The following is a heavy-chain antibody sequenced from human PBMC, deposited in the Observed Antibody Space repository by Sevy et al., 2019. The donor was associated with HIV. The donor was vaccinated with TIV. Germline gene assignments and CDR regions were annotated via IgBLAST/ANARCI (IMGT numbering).Heavy chain of an antibody. V-gene: IGHV3-20*04. CDR2: INWNGGST. CDR1: GFTFDDYG. Sequence: GGSLRLSCAASGFTFDDYGMSWVRQAPGKGLEWVSGINWNGGSTGYADSVKGRFTISRDNAKNSLYLQMNSLRAEDTALYYCARDSPYYDILTGYYHYYYYGMDVWGQWTTVTVSS. CDR3: ARDSPYYDILTGYYHYYYYGMDV. J-gene: IGHJ6*02. D-gene: IGHD3-9*01.